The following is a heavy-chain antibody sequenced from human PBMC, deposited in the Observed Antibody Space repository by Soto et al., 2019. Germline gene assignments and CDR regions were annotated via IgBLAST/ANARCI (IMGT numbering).Heavy chain of an antibody. V-gene: IGHV1-2*04. CDR1: GYTFTGYY. D-gene: IGHD6-19*01. J-gene: IGHJ4*02. CDR3: ARDRAAVAGTWMSEYYFDY. Sequence: ASVKVSCKASGYTFTGYYMHWVRQAPGQGLEWMGWINPNSGGTNYAQKFQGWVTMTRDTSISTAYMELSRLRSDDTAVYYCARDRAAVAGTWMSEYYFDYWGQGTLVTASS. CDR2: INPNSGGT.